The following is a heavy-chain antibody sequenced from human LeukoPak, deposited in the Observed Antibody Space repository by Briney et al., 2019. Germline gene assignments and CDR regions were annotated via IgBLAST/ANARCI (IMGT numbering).Heavy chain of an antibody. CDR1: GGSFSGYY. CDR3: ARGWRLTDYLY. D-gene: IGHD4-11*01. J-gene: IGHJ4*02. Sequence: SETLSLTCAVYGGSFSGYYWSWIRQPPGKGLEWIWEINHSGSTNYNPSLKSRVTISVDTSKNQFSLKLSSVTAADTAVYYCARGWRLTDYLYWGQGTLVTVSS. V-gene: IGHV4-34*01. CDR2: INHSGST.